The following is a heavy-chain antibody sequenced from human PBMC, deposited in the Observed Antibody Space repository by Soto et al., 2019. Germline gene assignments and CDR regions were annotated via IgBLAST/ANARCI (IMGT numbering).Heavy chain of an antibody. Sequence: QVQLVQSGAEVKKPRSSVKVSCKASGGTFSSYAISWVRQAPGQGLEWMGGIIPISDTTNYAQKFQGRVTFTADEFTSTAYMELSSLRSEDTAVYYCARSQGSSTSLEIYYYYYYGMDVWGPGTTVTVSS. CDR2: IIPISDTT. CDR1: GGTFSSYA. V-gene: IGHV1-69*01. J-gene: IGHJ6*02. D-gene: IGHD2-2*01. CDR3: ARSQGSSTSLEIYYYYYYGMDV.